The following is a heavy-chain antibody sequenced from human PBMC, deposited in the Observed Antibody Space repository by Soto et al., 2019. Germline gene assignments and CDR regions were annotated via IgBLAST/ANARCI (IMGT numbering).Heavy chain of an antibody. CDR3: ARGYNGGATGWTFDY. Sequence: QVQLVQSGAEVKKPGSSVKVSCKASVGTFSSYAISWVLQAPGQGLEWMGGIITIFGTANYAQKFQGRVTITADESTSTAYMALSSLRSEDTAVYYCARGYNGGATGWTFDYWGQGPLVTVSS. CDR2: IITIFGTA. D-gene: IGHD1-26*01. J-gene: IGHJ4*02. CDR1: VGTFSSYA. V-gene: IGHV1-69*01.